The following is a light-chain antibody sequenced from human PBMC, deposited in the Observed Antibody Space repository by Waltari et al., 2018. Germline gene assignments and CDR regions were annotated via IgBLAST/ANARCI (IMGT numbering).Light chain of an antibody. CDR3: AAWDDSLTGWV. CDR1: SSNIGSKT. J-gene: IGLJ2*01. V-gene: IGLV1-44*01. Sequence: QSVLTQPPSASGTPGQSVTISCSGSSSNIGSKTVNWYQQLPGTAPKLLIYNNNRRPSGGPDRFSGSKSGSSASLAINGLQSEDEADYSCAAWDDSLTGWVFGGGTKLTVL. CDR2: NNN.